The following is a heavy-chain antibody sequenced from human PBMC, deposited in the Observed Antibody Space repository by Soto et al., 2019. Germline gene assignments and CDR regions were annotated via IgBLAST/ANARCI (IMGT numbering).Heavy chain of an antibody. CDR3: AREQPGIYDVSDYRRTLFAY. D-gene: IGHD3-22*01. CDR2: IWYDGSKQ. J-gene: IGHJ4*01. CDR1: GFPFSTFG. V-gene: IGHV3-33*01. Sequence: GGSLRLSCSASGFPFSTFGMHWVRQAPGKGLEWVAFIWYDGSKQYYADSVKGRFTISRDISKNTLYLQMNSLRAEDTAVYYCAREQPGIYDVSDYRRTLFAYWGQGTLVTVSS.